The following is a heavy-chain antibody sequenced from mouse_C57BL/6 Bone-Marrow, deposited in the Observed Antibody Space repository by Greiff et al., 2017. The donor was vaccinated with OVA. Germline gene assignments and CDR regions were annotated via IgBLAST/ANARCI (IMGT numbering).Heavy chain of an antibody. CDR2: INYDGSST. D-gene: IGHD1-1*01. CDR1: GFTFSDYY. CDR3: ARVIPTYGYYFDY. J-gene: IGHJ2*01. V-gene: IGHV5-16*01. Sequence: EVQLVESEGGLVQPGSSMKLSCTASGFTFSDYYMAWVRQVPEKGLEWVANINYDGSSTYYLDSLKSRFIISRDNAKNILYLQMSSLKSEDTATYYCARVIPTYGYYFDYWGQGTTLTVSS.